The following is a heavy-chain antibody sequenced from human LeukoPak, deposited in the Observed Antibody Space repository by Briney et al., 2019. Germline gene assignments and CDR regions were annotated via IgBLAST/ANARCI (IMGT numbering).Heavy chain of an antibody. CDR3: ARLTKNDSGSFRFGKKKRGYMDV. V-gene: IGHV4-39*07. CDR2: IYYSGRT. D-gene: IGHD3-10*01. Sequence: SETLSLTCTVSGGSISSNNYYWGWIRQPPGKGLEWIGSIYYSGRTYYNPSLKSRVTISVDTSKNQFSLKLSSVTAADTAVYYCARLTKNDSGSFRFGKKKRGYMDVWGKGTTVTISS. CDR1: GGSISSNNYY. J-gene: IGHJ6*03.